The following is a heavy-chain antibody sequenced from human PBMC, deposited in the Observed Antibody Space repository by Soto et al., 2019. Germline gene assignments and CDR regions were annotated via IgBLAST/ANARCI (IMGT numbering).Heavy chain of an antibody. CDR2: ISSSSSYI. Sequence: GGSLRLSCAASGFTFTNAWMNWVRQAPGKGLEWVSSISSSSSYIYYADSVKGRFTISRDNAKNSLYLQMNSLRAEDTAVYYCARAKLRSLNWFDPWGQGTLVTVSS. J-gene: IGHJ5*02. CDR3: ARAKLRSLNWFDP. CDR1: GFTFTNAW. V-gene: IGHV3-21*01. D-gene: IGHD3-3*01.